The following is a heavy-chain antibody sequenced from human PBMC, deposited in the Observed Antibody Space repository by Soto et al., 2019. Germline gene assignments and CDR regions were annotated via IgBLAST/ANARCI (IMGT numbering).Heavy chain of an antibody. D-gene: IGHD2-8*01. V-gene: IGHV1-18*01. CDR2: ISGYNGDT. Sequence: ASVKVSCKASGYSFTTYGISWVRQAPGQGLEWMGWISGYNGDTSNAQKFQDRVTMTIDRSTTTAYLELRSLTSDDTAVYYCAKNGHPPYYYYGMDVWG. J-gene: IGHJ6*02. CDR1: GYSFTTYG. CDR3: AKNGHPPYYYYGMDV.